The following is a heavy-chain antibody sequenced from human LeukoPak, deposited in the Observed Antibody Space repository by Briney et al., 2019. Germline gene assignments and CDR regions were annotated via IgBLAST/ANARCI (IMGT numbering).Heavy chain of an antibody. CDR3: AKRTRDSSGYFDY. CDR2: ISGSGGST. CDR1: GFTFTTHW. V-gene: IGHV3-23*01. Sequence: GGSLRLSCGASGFTFTTHWIHWVRQAPGKGLVWVSAISGSGGSTYYADSVKGRFTISRDNSKNTLYLQMNSLRAEDTAVYYCAKRTRDSSGYFDYWGQGTLVTVSS. J-gene: IGHJ4*02. D-gene: IGHD3-22*01.